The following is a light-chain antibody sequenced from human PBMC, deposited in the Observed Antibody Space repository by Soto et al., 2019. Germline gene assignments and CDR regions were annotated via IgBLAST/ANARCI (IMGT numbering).Light chain of an antibody. CDR1: QTVHSSF. V-gene: IGKV3-20*01. CDR2: GTS. J-gene: IGKJ2*01. CDR3: QQHGGSPPYT. Sequence: EVVLTQSPGTLSLSPGDRATVSCRASQTVHSSFFAWYQQKGGQAPRLLIYGTSNRAAGIPDRFSGHGSGTDFTLTIDGLEPEVFAMYFCQQHGGSPPYTFGRGTSVEI.